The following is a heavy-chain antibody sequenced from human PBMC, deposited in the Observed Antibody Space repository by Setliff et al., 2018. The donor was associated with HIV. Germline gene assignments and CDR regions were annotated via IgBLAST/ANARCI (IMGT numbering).Heavy chain of an antibody. CDR3: ARRTIGGDAFDI. CDR1: GYSISSGFY. V-gene: IGHV4-38-2*02. D-gene: IGHD3-16*01. CDR2: IFHSGNT. J-gene: IGHJ3*02. Sequence: SETLSLTCNVSGYSISSGFYWGWIRQPPGKGLEWIGNIFHSGNTDQNPSLKSRVTMSVETSENQFSLRLNSVTAADTAVYYCARRTIGGDAFDIWGRGTMVTVSS.